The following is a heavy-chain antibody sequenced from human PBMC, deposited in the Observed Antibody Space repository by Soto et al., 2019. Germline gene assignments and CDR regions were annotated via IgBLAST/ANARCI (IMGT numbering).Heavy chain of an antibody. CDR2: IYYSGST. CDR1: GAPISSYS. D-gene: IGHD4-17*01. J-gene: IGHJ4*02. CDR3: AGRGTHDYGDYYV. V-gene: IGHV4-59*08. Sequence: PAETRALPFTVLGAPISSYSWSWFRQPPGKGLEWIVYIYYSGSTNYNPSLKSRVTISVDTSKNQFSLKLSSVTAADTAVYYCAGRGTHDYGDYYVWGQGTLVTVSS.